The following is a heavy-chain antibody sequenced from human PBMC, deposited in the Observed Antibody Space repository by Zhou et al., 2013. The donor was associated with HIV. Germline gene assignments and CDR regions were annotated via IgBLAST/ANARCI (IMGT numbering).Heavy chain of an antibody. Sequence: QVQLVQSGAEVKKPGASVKVSCKASGYTFIDFFIHWVRQAPGRGLEWMGWVSPNTDATKYAPRFQGRVTMTRDTSISTIYMELRGLRSDDTALYFCASYGPGYNWMYSWGQGTLVTVSS. V-gene: IGHV1-2*02. J-gene: IGHJ4*02. D-gene: IGHD1-20*01. CDR1: GYTFIDFF. CDR2: VSPNTDAT. CDR3: ASYGPGYNWMYS.